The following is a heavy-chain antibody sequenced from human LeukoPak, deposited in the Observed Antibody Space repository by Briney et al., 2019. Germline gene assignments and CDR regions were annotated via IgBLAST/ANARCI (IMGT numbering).Heavy chain of an antibody. CDR2: ILPIFGPA. J-gene: IGHJ4*02. Sequence: ASVKVSCKASGGTFSSYAISWVRQAPGQGLEWMGGILPIFGPANYAQKFQGRVTITTDESTSTAYMELSSLRSEDTAVYYCAREAPADGDYGFDYWGQGTLVTVSS. V-gene: IGHV1-69*05. CDR1: GGTFSSYA. CDR3: AREAPADGDYGFDY. D-gene: IGHD4-17*01.